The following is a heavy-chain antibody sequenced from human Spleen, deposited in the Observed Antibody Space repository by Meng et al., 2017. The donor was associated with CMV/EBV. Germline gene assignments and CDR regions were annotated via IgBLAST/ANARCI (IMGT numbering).Heavy chain of an antibody. J-gene: IGHJ4*02. V-gene: IGHV3-20*04. CDR1: GFTFDDYG. CDR2: INWNGGGT. CDR3: AKDSLVATATS. Sequence: GGSLRLSCAVSGFTFDDYGMSWVRQVPGKGLEWVCGINWNGGGTAYADSVKGRFTISRDNSKNTLYLQMNSLRAEDTAVYYCAKDSLVATATSWGQGTLVTVSS. D-gene: IGHD5-12*01.